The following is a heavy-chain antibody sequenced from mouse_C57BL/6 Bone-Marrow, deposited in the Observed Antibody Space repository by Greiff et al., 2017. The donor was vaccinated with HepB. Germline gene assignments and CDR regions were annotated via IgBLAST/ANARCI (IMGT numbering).Heavy chain of an antibody. CDR3: ARSGSNYSYWYFDV. J-gene: IGHJ1*03. CDR2: IYPGSGST. D-gene: IGHD2-5*01. Sequence: QVQLQQPGAELVKPGASVKMSCKASGYTFTSYWITWVKQRPGQGLEWIGDIYPGSGSTNYNEKFKSKATLTVDTSSSTASMQLSSLTSEDSAVYYCARSGSNYSYWYFDVWGTGTTVTVSS. V-gene: IGHV1-55*01. CDR1: GYTFTSYW.